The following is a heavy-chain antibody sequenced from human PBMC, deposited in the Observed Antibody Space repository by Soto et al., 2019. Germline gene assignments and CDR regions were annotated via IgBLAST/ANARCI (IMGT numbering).Heavy chain of an antibody. D-gene: IGHD3-16*01. CDR1: GFTFSSYW. CDR3: VRVGRLGGY. J-gene: IGHJ4*02. CDR2: IKEDGSGK. Sequence: GGSLRLSCTASGFTFSSYWMCWVRQAPGKGLGWVANIKEDGSGKYYVDSVKGRFSISRDNARNSLYLQMNSLRVEDTAVYYCVRVGRLGGYWGQGALVTVSS. V-gene: IGHV3-7*03.